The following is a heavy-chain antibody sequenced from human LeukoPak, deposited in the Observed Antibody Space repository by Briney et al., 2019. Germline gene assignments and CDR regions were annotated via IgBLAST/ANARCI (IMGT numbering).Heavy chain of an antibody. V-gene: IGHV3-23*01. CDR1: GFTFSSYA. J-gene: IGHJ4*02. D-gene: IGHD2-15*01. Sequence: PGGSLRLSCAASGFTFSSYAMSWVRQAPGKGLEWVSAISGSGGSTYYADSVKGRFTLSRDNPKNTLYLQMNSLRAEDTAVYYCAKDSVAQYQLLYFSDEYCSGGSCYLDYWGQGTLVTVSS. CDR3: AKDSVAQYQLLYFSDEYCSGGSCYLDY. CDR2: ISGSGGST.